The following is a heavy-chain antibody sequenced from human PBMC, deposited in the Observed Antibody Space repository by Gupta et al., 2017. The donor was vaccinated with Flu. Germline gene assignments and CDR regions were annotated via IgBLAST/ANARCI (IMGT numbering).Heavy chain of an antibody. CDR2: ISGSGGST. D-gene: IGHD2-2*01. Sequence: EVQLLESGGGLVQHGGSLRLSCAASGFTFSSYAMSWVRQAPGKGLEWVSAISGSGGSTYYAGSVKGRFTISRDNSKNTLYLQMNSLRAEDTAGYYCAKGYCSSTSCSLDYWGQGTLVTVSS. J-gene: IGHJ4*02. CDR1: GFTFSSYA. CDR3: AKGYCSSTSCSLDY. V-gene: IGHV3-23*01.